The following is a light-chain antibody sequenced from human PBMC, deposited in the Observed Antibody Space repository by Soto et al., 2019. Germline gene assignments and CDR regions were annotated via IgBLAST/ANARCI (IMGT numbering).Light chain of an antibody. CDR3: QQYGYSPA. CDR2: DAS. J-gene: IGKJ4*01. Sequence: EIVLTQSPGTLSLSPGERATLSCRASQSVSSSYLAWYQQKPGQAPRLLIYDASRRATGIPDRFSGSGSGTDFALTSSRLEREDFEVYYCQQYGYSPAFGGGTKVEIK. V-gene: IGKV3-20*01. CDR1: QSVSSSY.